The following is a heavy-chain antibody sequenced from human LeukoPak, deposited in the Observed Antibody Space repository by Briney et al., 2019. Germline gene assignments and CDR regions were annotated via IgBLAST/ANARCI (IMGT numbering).Heavy chain of an antibody. D-gene: IGHD5-12*01. J-gene: IGHJ3*02. Sequence: GRSLRLSCAASGFTFSSYAMHWVRQAPGKGLEWVAVISYDGSNKYYADSVKGRFTISRDNSKNTPYLQMNSLRAEDTAVYYCARDYDLDAFDIWGQGTMVTVSS. V-gene: IGHV3-30*04. CDR3: ARDYDLDAFDI. CDR1: GFTFSSYA. CDR2: ISYDGSNK.